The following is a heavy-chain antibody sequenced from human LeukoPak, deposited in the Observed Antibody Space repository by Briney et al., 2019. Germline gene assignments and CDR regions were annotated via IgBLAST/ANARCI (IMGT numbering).Heavy chain of an antibody. CDR2: ISYDGSNK. V-gene: IGHV3-30-3*01. CDR1: GFTFSSHA. D-gene: IGHD2-2*01. Sequence: GGSLRLSCAASGFTFSSHAMHWVRQAPGKGLEWVAVISYDGSNKYYADSVKGRFTISRDNSKNTLYLQMNSLRAEDTAVYYCARDLVPAANTSPYYYYYYMDVWGKGTTVTVSS. J-gene: IGHJ6*03. CDR3: ARDLVPAANTSPYYYYYYMDV.